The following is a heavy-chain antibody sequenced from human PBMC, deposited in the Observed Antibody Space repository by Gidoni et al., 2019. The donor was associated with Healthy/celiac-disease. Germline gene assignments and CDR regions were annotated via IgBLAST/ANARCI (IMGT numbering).Heavy chain of an antibody. D-gene: IGHD3-22*01. CDR3: AREHNYYDSIINAFDI. J-gene: IGHJ3*02. Sequence: GRQAPGQGLEWMGWINTNTGNPTYAQGFTGRFVFSLDTSVSTAYLQISSLKAEDTAVYYCAREHNYYDSIINAFDIWGQGTMVTVSS. V-gene: IGHV7-4-1*02. CDR2: INTNTGNP.